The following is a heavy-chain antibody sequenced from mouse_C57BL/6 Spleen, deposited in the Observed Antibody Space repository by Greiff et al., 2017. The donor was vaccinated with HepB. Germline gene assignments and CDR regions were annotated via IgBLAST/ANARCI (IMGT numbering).Heavy chain of an antibody. CDR2: IDPENGDT. V-gene: IGHV14-4*01. Sequence: VHVKQSGAELVRPGASVKLSCTASGFNIKDDYMHWVKQRPEQGLEWIGWIDPENGDTEYASKFQGKATITADKSSNTAYLQLSSLTSEDTAVYYCTSRWLLPFAYWGQGTLVTVSA. CDR1: GFNIKDDY. D-gene: IGHD2-3*01. CDR3: TSRWLLPFAY. J-gene: IGHJ3*01.